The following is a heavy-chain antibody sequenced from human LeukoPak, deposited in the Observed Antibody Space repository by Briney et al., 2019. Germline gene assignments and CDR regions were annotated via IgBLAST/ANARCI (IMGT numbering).Heavy chain of an antibody. CDR3: AAYGDYGYGAFDI. CDR1: GGSISSYY. V-gene: IGHV4-59*01. Sequence: SETLSLTCTVSGGSISSYYWSWIRQPPGKGLEWIGYIYYSGSTNYNPSLKSRVTISVDTSKNQFSLKLSSVTAADTAVYYCAAYGDYGYGAFDIWGQGTMVTVSS. J-gene: IGHJ3*02. D-gene: IGHD4-17*01. CDR2: IYYSGST.